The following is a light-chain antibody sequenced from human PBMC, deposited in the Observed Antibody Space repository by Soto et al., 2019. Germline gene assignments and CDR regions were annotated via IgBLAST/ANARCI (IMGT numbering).Light chain of an antibody. CDR2: AAS. V-gene: IGKV1-12*01. CDR1: QGISSW. J-gene: IGKJ4*01. CDR3: QQANNFPLT. Sequence: IKMTQSPSSVSTFFGDRITITCRASQGISSWLAWYQQKPGQAPKLLIYAASSLHSGIPSRFSGSGSGTDFTLTISSLQSEDFATYYCQQANNFPLTFGGGTKVDIK.